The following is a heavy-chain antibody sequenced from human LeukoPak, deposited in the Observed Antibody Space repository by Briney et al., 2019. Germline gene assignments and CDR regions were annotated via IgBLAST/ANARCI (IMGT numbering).Heavy chain of an antibody. CDR1: GYTFTSYG. CDR2: ISAYNGNT. Sequence: ASVKVSCKASGYTFTSYGISWVRQAPGQGLEWMGWISAYNGNTNYAQKLQGRVTMTTDTSTSTAYVELRSLRSDDTAVYYCARDRGPYYDSSGYYEDFDPWGQGTLVTVSS. CDR3: ARDRGPYYDSSGYYEDFDP. V-gene: IGHV1-18*01. J-gene: IGHJ5*02. D-gene: IGHD3-22*01.